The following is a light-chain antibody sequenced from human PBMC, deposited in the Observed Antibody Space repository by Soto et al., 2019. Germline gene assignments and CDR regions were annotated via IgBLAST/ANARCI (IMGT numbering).Light chain of an antibody. Sequence: ETVLTQSPGTLSLSPGERATLSCTASQTIRSNYLAWYRQTPGQAPRLLIYGASNRATGIADRFSGSGSGTDFTLIISRLEPEDFALYYCQQYGSSPRTFGQGTKVEIK. V-gene: IGKV3-20*01. J-gene: IGKJ1*01. CDR1: QTIRSNY. CDR3: QQYGSSPRT. CDR2: GAS.